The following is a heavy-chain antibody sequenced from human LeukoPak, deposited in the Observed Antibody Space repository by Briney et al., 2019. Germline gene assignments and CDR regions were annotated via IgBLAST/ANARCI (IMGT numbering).Heavy chain of an antibody. J-gene: IGHJ5*02. Sequence: SETLSLTCTVSGGSISSSTYYWGWIRQPPGKGLEWIGSIYYSGSTYYNPSLKSRVTMSVDTSKNQFSLKLSSVTAADTAVYYCASFRRVRGVIGPRDNWFDPWGQGTLVTVSS. CDR3: ASFRRVRGVIGPRDNWFDP. CDR1: GGSISSSTYY. V-gene: IGHV4-39*07. D-gene: IGHD3-10*01. CDR2: IYYSGST.